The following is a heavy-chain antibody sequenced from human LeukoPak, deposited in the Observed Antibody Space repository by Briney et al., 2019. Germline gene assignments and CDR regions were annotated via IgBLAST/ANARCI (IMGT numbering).Heavy chain of an antibody. CDR3: ASSVGYYGSGDTPPRDY. V-gene: IGHV4-59*01. J-gene: IGHJ4*02. D-gene: IGHD3-10*01. CDR2: IYYSGST. Sequence: PSETLSLTCTVSGGSISSYYWSWIRQPPGKGLEWIGYIYYSGSTNYNPSLKSRVTISVDTSKNQFSLKLSSVTAADTAVYYCASSVGYYGSGDTPPRDYWGQGTLVTVSS. CDR1: GGSISSYY.